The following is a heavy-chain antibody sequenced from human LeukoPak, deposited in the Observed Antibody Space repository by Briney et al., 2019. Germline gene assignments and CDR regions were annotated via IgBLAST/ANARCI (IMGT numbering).Heavy chain of an antibody. CDR3: ARTTLDYGDHANFDY. Sequence: ASVKDSCKASGYTFTSYYINWVRQATGQGLEWMGWMNPNSGNTGYAQKFQGRVTMTRNTSISTAYMELSSLRSEYMAVYYCARTTLDYGDHANFDYWGQGTLVTVSS. J-gene: IGHJ4*02. V-gene: IGHV1-8*01. CDR2: MNPNSGNT. CDR1: GYTFTSYY. D-gene: IGHD4-17*01.